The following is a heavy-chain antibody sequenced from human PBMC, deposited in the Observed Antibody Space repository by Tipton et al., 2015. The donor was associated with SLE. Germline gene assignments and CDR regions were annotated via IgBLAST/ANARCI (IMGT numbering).Heavy chain of an antibody. V-gene: IGHV4-61*02. CDR1: GGSITNDNHY. D-gene: IGHD3-9*01. J-gene: IGHJ4*02. Sequence: TLSLTCTVSGGSITNDNHYWSWIRQPAGKGLEWIGRIYVSGSTNYNPSLKSRLTISVDTSKNQFSLNLSSVTAADTAVYYCARDTRDWFLSESWGQGALVTVSS. CDR2: IYVSGST. CDR3: ARDTRDWFLSES.